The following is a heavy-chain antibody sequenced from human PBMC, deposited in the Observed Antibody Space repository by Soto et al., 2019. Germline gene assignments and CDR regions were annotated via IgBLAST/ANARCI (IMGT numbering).Heavy chain of an antibody. J-gene: IGHJ4*02. CDR2: IAFTGSAT. CDR3: VKEVETARLAAFAL. D-gene: IGHD5-18*01. Sequence: PGGSLRLSCATSGFTFHDYAMSWVRQAPGKGLEWVSAIAFTGSATYYADSVKGRFTISRDNSKNIVYLQMNSLRVGDTALYYCVKEVETARLAAFALWGRGTQVTV. CDR1: GFTFHDYA. V-gene: IGHV3-23*01.